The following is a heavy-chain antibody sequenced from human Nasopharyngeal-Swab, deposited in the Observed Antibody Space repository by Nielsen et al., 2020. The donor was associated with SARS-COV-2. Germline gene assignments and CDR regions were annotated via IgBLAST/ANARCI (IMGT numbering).Heavy chain of an antibody. J-gene: IGHJ6*03. CDR1: GYTFTSYY. V-gene: IGHV1-69*06. CDR2: IIPIFGTA. Sequence: SVKVSCKASGYTFTSYYMHWVRQAPGQGLEWMGRIIPIFGTANYAQKFQGRVTITADKSTSTAYMELSSLRSEDTAVYYCARAHPGYSSSWYDYYYYYMDVWGKGTTVTVSS. CDR3: ARAHPGYSSSWYDYYYYYMDV. D-gene: IGHD6-13*01.